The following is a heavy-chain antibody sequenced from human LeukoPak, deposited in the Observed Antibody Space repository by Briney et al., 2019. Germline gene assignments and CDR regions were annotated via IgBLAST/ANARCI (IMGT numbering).Heavy chain of an antibody. V-gene: IGHV4-59*01. Sequence: SETLSLTCSVSGGSINSYYWSWIRQPPGKGLEWIGYIYYSGSIKYNPSLKSRVTMSVDTSKNQFSLKLSSVTAADTAVYYCARGRIAARLKWFDPWGQGTLVTVSS. CDR1: GGSINSYY. CDR2: IYYSGSI. CDR3: ARGRIAARLKWFDP. D-gene: IGHD6-6*01. J-gene: IGHJ5*02.